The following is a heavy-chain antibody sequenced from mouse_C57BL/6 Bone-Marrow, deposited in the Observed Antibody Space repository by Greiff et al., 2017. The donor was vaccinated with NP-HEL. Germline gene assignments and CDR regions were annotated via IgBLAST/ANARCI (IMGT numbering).Heavy chain of an antibody. Sequence: VQLQQSGAELVKPGASVKMSCKASGYTFTSYWITWVKQRPGQGLAWIGDIYPGSGSTNYNEKFKSKATLTVDTSSSTAYMQLSSLTSEDSAVYYCARRDSYGYLAMDYWGQGTSVTVSS. CDR3: ARRDSYGYLAMDY. V-gene: IGHV1-55*01. J-gene: IGHJ4*01. CDR1: GYTFTSYW. CDR2: IYPGSGST. D-gene: IGHD2-2*01.